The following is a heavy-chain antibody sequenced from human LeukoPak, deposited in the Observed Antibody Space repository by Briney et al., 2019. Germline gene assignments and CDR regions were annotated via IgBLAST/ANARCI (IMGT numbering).Heavy chain of an antibody. J-gene: IGHJ4*02. V-gene: IGHV1-69*13. CDR1: GGTFSSYA. D-gene: IGHD3-22*01. CDR2: IIPIFGTA. CDR3: ASSRHYYDSSGYYPIDY. Sequence: SVKVSCKASGGTFSSYAISWVRQAPGQGLEWMGGIIPIFGTANYAQKFRGRVTITADESTSTAYMELSSLRSEDTAVYYCASSRHYYDSSGYYPIDYWGQGTLVTVSS.